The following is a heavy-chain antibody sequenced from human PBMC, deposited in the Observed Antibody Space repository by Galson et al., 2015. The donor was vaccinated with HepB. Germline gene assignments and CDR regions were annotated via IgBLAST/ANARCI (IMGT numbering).Heavy chain of an antibody. J-gene: IGHJ4*02. V-gene: IGHV3-30*04. CDR2: ISYDGSNK. CDR1: GFTFSSYA. D-gene: IGHD3-22*01. Sequence: SLRLSCAASGFTFSSYAMHWVRQAPGKGLEWVAVISYDGSNKYYADSVKGRFTISRDNSKNTLYLQMNSLRAEDTAVYYCATVGWDYYDSSGTGGYWGQGTLVTVSP. CDR3: ATVGWDYYDSSGTGGY.